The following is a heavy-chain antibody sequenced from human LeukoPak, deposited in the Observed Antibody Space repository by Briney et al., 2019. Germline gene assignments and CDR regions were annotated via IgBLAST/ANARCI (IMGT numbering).Heavy chain of an antibody. CDR3: ASSVVAAGYYYYYGMDV. V-gene: IGHV1-2*04. Sequence: ASVKVSCKASGYTFTGYYMHWVRQAPGQGLEWMGWINPNSGGTNYAQKFQGWVTMTRDTSISTAYMELSRLRSEDTAVYYCASSVVAAGYYYYYGMDVWGQGTTVTVSS. CDR1: GYTFTGYY. J-gene: IGHJ6*02. CDR2: INPNSGGT. D-gene: IGHD2-15*01.